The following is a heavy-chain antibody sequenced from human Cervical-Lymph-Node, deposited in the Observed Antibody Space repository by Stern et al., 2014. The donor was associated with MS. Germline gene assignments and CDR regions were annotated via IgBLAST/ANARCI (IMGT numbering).Heavy chain of an antibody. J-gene: IGHJ4*02. CDR1: GVTFSSYW. Sequence: EVQLVESGGGLVQPGGSLRLSCAASGVTFSSYWMSWVRQAPGKGLEWVANIKQDGSEKYYVDSVKGRFIISRDNSKNSLYLEMNSLRAEDTAVYYCARADGSGYDFIWGQGTLVTVSS. V-gene: IGHV3-7*03. CDR3: ARADGSGYDFI. D-gene: IGHD5-12*01. CDR2: IKQDGSEK.